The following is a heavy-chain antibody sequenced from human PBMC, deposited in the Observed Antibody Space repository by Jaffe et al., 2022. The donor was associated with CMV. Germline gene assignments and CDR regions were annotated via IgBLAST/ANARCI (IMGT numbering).Heavy chain of an antibody. CDR1: GYRFTTYY. Sequence: QVLLVQSGAEMKKPGASVKVSCKASGYRFTTYYIYWVRQAPGQGLEWMGIINPTDGRTTYAQKFQDRVTMTRDTSSSTVSMELRSLRSEDTAIYYCARDFGAALDYWGQGTLVTVSS. CDR2: INPTDGRT. CDR3: ARDFGAALDY. J-gene: IGHJ4*02. V-gene: IGHV1-46*01. D-gene: IGHD3-16*01.